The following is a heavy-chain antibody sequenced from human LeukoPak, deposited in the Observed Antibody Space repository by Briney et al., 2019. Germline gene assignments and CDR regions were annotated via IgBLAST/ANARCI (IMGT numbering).Heavy chain of an antibody. CDR1: GGSISSYY. CDR3: ARDLDYYDSSGHYDAFGI. D-gene: IGHD3-22*01. Sequence: SETLSPPCTVSGGSISSYYWSWIRQPPRKGLEWIGDVYYSGSTNYNPSLKSRVTISVDTSKNQFSLKLSSVTAADTAVYYCARDLDYYDSSGHYDAFGIWGQGTMVTVSS. J-gene: IGHJ3*02. CDR2: VYYSGST. V-gene: IGHV4-59*01.